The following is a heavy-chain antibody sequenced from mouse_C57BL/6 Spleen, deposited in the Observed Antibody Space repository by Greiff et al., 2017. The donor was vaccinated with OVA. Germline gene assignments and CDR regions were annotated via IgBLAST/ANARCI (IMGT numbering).Heavy chain of an antibody. CDR2: IHPNSGST. CDR1: GYTFTSYW. Sequence: QVQLQQPGAELVKPGASVKLSCKASGYTFTSYWMHWVKQRPGQGLEWIGMIHPNSGSTNYNEKFKSKATLTVDKSSSTAYMQLSSLTSEDSAVYYCARSDYDFYYAMDYWGQGTSVTVSS. D-gene: IGHD2-4*01. CDR3: ARSDYDFYYAMDY. J-gene: IGHJ4*01. V-gene: IGHV1-64*01.